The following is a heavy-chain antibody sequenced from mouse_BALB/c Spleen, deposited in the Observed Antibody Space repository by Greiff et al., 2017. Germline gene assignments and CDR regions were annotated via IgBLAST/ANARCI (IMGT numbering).Heavy chain of an antibody. CDR2: ISSGGSYT. J-gene: IGHJ2*01. CDR1: GFTFSSYT. V-gene: IGHV5-6-4*01. CDR3: TRERDGPFDY. D-gene: IGHD1-2*01. Sequence: EVMLVESGGGLVKPGGSLKLSCAASGFTFSSYTMSWVRQTPEKRLEWVATISSGGSYTYYPDSVKGRFTISRDNAKNTLYLQMSSLKSEDTAMYYCTRERDGPFDYWGQGTTLTVSS.